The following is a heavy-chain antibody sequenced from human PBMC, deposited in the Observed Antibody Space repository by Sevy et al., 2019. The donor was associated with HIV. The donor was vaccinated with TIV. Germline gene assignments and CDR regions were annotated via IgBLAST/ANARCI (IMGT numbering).Heavy chain of an antibody. CDR3: ARTEPGIATYGMDV. CDR1: GYTFTSYD. D-gene: IGHD6-13*01. CDR2: MNPNSGNT. V-gene: IGHV1-8*01. J-gene: IGHJ6*02. Sequence: ASVKVSCKASGYTFTSYDISWVRQATGQGLEWMGWMNPNSGNTGYAQKFQGRVTMTRNTSISTAYMELSSLRSEDTAVYYCARTEPGIATYGMDVWGQGTTVTVFS.